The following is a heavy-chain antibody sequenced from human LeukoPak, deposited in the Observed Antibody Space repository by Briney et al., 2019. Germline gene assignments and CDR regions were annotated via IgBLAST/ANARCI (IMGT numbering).Heavy chain of an antibody. D-gene: IGHD2-21*02. V-gene: IGHV4-31*03. CDR1: GGSISSGGFY. J-gene: IGHJ4*02. CDR3: ARSKWSAYCGGDCYTVYFDY. CDR2: IDYSGST. Sequence: SETLSLTCTVSGGSISSGGFYWSWIRQLPGKGLEWIGYIDYSGSTYYSPSLKSRVSISVDTSKNHFSLKLRSVTAADTAVYYCARSKWSAYCGGDCYTVYFDYWGQGTLVTVSS.